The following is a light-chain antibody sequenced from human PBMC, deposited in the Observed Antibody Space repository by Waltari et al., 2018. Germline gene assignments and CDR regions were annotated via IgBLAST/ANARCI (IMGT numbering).Light chain of an antibody. Sequence: EIVLTQSPATLSLSPGERATLSCRSSQSVFSYLAWYQQKPGQAPRLLIDDASNRATGNPARFSGSGSGSDFTRNISSLEPEDFAVYFCQHRSIRPPWTFGQGTKVEIK. J-gene: IGKJ1*01. CDR1: QSVFSY. CDR2: DAS. CDR3: QHRSIRPPWT. V-gene: IGKV3-11*01.